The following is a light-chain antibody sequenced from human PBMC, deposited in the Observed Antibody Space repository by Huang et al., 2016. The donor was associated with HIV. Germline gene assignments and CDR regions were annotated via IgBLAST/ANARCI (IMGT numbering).Light chain of an antibody. Sequence: DIQMTQSPSSLSASVGDRVNITCRASQGSSNSLAWYQQKPGRAPKLLVYAASRLGRQVASRFSDRATTEKYTLTISRLQPEDFATYYCQQYFTSPPLTFGGGTKVEIK. J-gene: IGKJ4*01. CDR1: QGSSNS. CDR2: AAS. CDR3: QQYFTSPPLT. V-gene: IGKV1-NL1*01.